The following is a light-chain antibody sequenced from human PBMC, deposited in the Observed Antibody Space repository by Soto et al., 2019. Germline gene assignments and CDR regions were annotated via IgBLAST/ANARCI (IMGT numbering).Light chain of an antibody. CDR3: SSYTSSSTYV. J-gene: IGLJ1*01. CDR2: DVS. CDR1: SSDVGGYNY. Sequence: SVLTQPASVSGSPGQSITISCTGTSSDVGGYNYVSWYQQHPGKAPKLMIYDVSNRPSGLSNRFSGSKSGNTASLTISGLQAEDEADYYCSSYTSSSTYVFGTGTKVTVL. V-gene: IGLV2-14*01.